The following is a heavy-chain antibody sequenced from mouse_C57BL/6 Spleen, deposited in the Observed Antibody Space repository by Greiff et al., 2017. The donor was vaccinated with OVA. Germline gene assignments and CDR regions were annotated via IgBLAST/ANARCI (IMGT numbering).Heavy chain of an antibody. Sequence: QVQLQQSGAELARPGASVKMSCKASGYTFTSYTMHWVKQRPGQGLEWIGYINPSSGYTKYNQKFKDKATLTADKSSSTAYMQLSSLTSEDSAVYYCARGAYYSNPYYVDYWGQGTTLTVSS. J-gene: IGHJ2*01. CDR1: GYTFTSYT. D-gene: IGHD2-5*01. CDR2: INPSSGYT. CDR3: ARGAYYSNPYYVDY. V-gene: IGHV1-4*01.